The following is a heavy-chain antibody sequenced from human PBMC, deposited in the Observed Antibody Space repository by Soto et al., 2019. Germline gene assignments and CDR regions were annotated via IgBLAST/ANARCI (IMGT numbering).Heavy chain of an antibody. CDR1: GYTFTSYG. D-gene: IGHD2-15*01. V-gene: IGHV1-18*01. CDR3: ARDFTGYCSGGSCYSFYYYGMDV. CDR2: ISAYNGNT. Sequence: QVQLVQSGAEVKKPGASVKVSCKASGYTFTSYGISWVRQAPGQGLEWMGWISAYNGNTNYAQKLQGRVTMTTDTSTSTAYMELRSLGADDKAVYYCARDFTGYCSGGSCYSFYYYGMDVWGQGTTVTVSS. J-gene: IGHJ6*02.